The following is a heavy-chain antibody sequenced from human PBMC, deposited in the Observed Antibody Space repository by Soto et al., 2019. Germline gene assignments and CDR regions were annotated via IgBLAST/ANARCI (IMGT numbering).Heavy chain of an antibody. D-gene: IGHD2-15*01. Sequence: GESLKISCKGSGYSFTSYWIGWVRQMPGKGLEWMGIIYPGDSDTRYSPSFQGQVTISADKSISTAYLQWSSLKASDTAMYYCARLDCSGGSCYELDGMDVWGQGTTVTSP. J-gene: IGHJ6*02. CDR3: ARLDCSGGSCYELDGMDV. V-gene: IGHV5-51*01. CDR2: IYPGDSDT. CDR1: GYSFTSYW.